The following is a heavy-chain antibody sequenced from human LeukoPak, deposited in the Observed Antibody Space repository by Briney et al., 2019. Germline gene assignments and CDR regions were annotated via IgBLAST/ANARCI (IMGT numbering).Heavy chain of an antibody. CDR3: AKVALHHAFDI. V-gene: IGHV3-53*01. CDR2: IYSGGSI. J-gene: IGHJ3*02. CDR1: GFTVNSNY. Sequence: GGSLRLSCAASGFTVNSNYMIWVRQAPGKGLEWVSVIYSGGSIHYADSVEGRITISRDNSKNTLFLQVNSLRAEDTAVYYCAKVALHHAFDIWGQGTMVTVSS.